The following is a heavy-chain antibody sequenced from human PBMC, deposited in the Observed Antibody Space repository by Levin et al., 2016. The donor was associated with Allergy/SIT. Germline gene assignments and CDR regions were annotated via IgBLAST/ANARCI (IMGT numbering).Heavy chain of an antibody. J-gene: IGHJ6*02. CDR3: ARRVLEPRGRYYYYYGMDV. D-gene: IGHD1-1*01. CDR2: IYPGDSDT. Sequence: VRQMPGKGLEWMGIIYPGDSDTRYSPSFQGQVTISADKSISTAYLQWSSLKASDTAMYYCARRVLEPRGRYYYYYGMDVWGQGTTVTVSS. V-gene: IGHV5-51*01.